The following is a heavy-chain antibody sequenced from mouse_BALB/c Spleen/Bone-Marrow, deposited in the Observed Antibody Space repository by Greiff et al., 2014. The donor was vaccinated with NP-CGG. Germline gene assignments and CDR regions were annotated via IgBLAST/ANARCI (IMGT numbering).Heavy chain of an antibody. CDR2: IRGGGSYT. J-gene: IGHJ3*01. CDR3: ARHAYYDQTEVSFVY. Sequence: EVMLVESGGGLVKSGGSLKLSCAASGFTFNNYGMSWVRQTPEKRLEWVATIRGGGSYTFYPDSVKGRFTISRDNAKNDLYLQLSSLRSEDTALYYCARHAYYDQTEVSFVYWGQGTLVTVSA. CDR1: GFTFNNYG. V-gene: IGHV5-9-2*01. D-gene: IGHD2-4*01.